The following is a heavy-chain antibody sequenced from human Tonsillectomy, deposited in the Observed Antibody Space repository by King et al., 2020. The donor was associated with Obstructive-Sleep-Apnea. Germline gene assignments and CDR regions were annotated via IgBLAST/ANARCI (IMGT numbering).Heavy chain of an antibody. Sequence: VQLVESGGVVIQPGGSLSLSCAASGFTFDDYAMHWVRQAPGRGLEWVSLITWDGDTTYYADSVKSRFTISRDNSKNSLYLQMNNLRPEDTAFYYCAKDFDTNDSRDYWGQGTLVTVSS. CDR3: AKDFDTNDSRDY. CDR2: ITWDGDTT. V-gene: IGHV3-43D*03. D-gene: IGHD2-8*01. J-gene: IGHJ4*02. CDR1: GFTFDDYA.